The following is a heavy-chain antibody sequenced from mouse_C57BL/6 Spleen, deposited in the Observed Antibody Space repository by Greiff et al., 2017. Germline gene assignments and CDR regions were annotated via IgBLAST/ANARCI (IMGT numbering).Heavy chain of an antibody. D-gene: IGHD2-12*01. V-gene: IGHV1-85*01. J-gene: IGHJ1*03. Sequence: QVHVKQSGPELVKPGASVKLSCKASGYTFTSYDINWVKQRPGQGLEWIGWIYPRDGSTKYNEKFKGKATLTVDTSSSTSYMELHSLTSEDSAVYFCASLRRGTVWGTGTTVTVSS. CDR1: GYTFTSYD. CDR2: IYPRDGST. CDR3: ASLRRGTV.